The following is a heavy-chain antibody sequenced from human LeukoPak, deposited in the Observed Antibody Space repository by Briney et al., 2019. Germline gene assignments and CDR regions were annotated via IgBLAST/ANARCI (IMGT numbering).Heavy chain of an antibody. V-gene: IGHV3-43*02. Sequence: GGSLRLSCAASGFTFDDYAMHGARQAPAKGREGVSLISGDGGSTYYADSVKGRFTISRDNSKNSLYLQMNSLRTEDTALYYCAKDKDGYPDYWGQGTLVTVSS. D-gene: IGHD5-24*01. CDR2: ISGDGGST. CDR1: GFTFDDYA. CDR3: AKDKDGYPDY. J-gene: IGHJ4*02.